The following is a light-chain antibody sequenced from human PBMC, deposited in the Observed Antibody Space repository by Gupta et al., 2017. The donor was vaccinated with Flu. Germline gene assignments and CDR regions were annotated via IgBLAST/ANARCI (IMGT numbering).Light chain of an antibody. V-gene: IGKV3-11*01. CDR1: QSVSTY. CDR2: DAS. Sequence: EIVLTQSPATLSLSPGERATLFCRASQSVSTYLAWYQHKAGQAPRLLIYDASNRATGIPARFSGSGYGTDLTLTISSREPEDFAVYYCQKRSNWPPYTFGQGTRLEIK. CDR3: QKRSNWPPYT. J-gene: IGKJ2*01.